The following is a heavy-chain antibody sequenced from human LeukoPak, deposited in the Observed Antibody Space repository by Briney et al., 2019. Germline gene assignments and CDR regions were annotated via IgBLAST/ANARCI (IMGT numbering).Heavy chain of an antibody. CDR3: ARGRASLYCSGGSCYPQSLRDPPPYAFDI. CDR1: GFTFSSYS. Sequence: PGGSLRLSCAASGFTFSSYSMNWVRQAPGKGLEWVSYISSSSSTIHYADSVKGRFTISRDNAKNSLYLQMNSLRDEDTAVYYCARGRASLYCSGGSCYPQSLRDPPPYAFDIWGQGTMVTVSS. J-gene: IGHJ3*02. D-gene: IGHD2-15*01. CDR2: ISSSSSTI. V-gene: IGHV3-48*02.